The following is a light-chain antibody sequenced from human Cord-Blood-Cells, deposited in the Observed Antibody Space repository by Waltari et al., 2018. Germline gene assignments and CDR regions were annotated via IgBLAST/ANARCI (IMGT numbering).Light chain of an antibody. CDR3: QQLKSYAIT. V-gene: IGKV1-9*01. CDR1: QGISSY. CDR2: AAS. Sequence: DIQLTQSPSFLSASVGDRVTITCRASQGISSYLAWYQQKPGKAPKLLSYAASTLQSGVPSRFSGSGSGTEFTRTISSLQPEDVVTYDCQQLKSYAITVGQGTRLVSK. J-gene: IGKJ5*01.